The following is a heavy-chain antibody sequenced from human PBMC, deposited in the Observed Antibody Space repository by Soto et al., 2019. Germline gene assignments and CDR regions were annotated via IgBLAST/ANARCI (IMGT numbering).Heavy chain of an antibody. V-gene: IGHV1-2*02. CDR3: AKPPGYVSDWYYFDL. CDR1: GYTFTGYY. Sequence: GASVKVSCKASGYTFTGYYMHWVRQAPGQGFEWMGRISPKSGGTNYAQKFQGMVTMTWDTSLNTAYMELSSLMIEDTAVYYCAKPPGYVSDWYYFDLWGQGTLVTVSS. D-gene: IGHD3-9*01. CDR2: ISPKSGGT. J-gene: IGHJ4*02.